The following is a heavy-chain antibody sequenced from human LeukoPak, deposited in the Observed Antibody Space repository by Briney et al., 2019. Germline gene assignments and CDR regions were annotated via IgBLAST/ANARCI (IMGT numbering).Heavy chain of an antibody. CDR2: IDYSGST. Sequence: SETLSLTCTVSGGSITSYYWSWIRQPPGKGLEWIGYIDYSGSTNYNPSLKSRVTISVDTTQNQFSLKLSSVTAADTAVYYCARGKNCGGDCYHFDYWGQGTLVTVSS. J-gene: IGHJ4*02. D-gene: IGHD2-21*02. CDR1: GGSITSYY. CDR3: ARGKNCGGDCYHFDY. V-gene: IGHV4-59*12.